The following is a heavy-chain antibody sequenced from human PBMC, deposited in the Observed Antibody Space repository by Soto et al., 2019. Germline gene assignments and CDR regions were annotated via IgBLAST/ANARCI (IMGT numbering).Heavy chain of an antibody. Sequence: EVPLVESGGGLVKPGGSLRLSCAASGFTFSSYSMNWVRQAPGKGLEWVSSISSSSSYIYYADSVKGRFTISRDNAKNSLYLQMNSLRAEDTAVYYCARVTLGYCISTNCFFDYWGQGTLVTVSS. CDR2: ISSSSSYI. J-gene: IGHJ4*02. V-gene: IGHV3-21*01. CDR3: ARVTLGYCISTNCFFDY. CDR1: GFTFSSYS. D-gene: IGHD2-2*01.